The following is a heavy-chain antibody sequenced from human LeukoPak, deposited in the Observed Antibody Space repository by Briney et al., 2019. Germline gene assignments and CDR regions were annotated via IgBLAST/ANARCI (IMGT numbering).Heavy chain of an antibody. J-gene: IGHJ3*02. CDR3: ARGGGNDYAFDI. Sequence: PSETLSLTCTVSGGSISSGGYYWSWIRQHPGKGLEWIGYIYYSGSTYYNPSLKSRVTISVDTSKNQFSLKLSSVTAADTAVYYCARGGGNDYAFDIWGQGTMVTVSS. D-gene: IGHD4-23*01. V-gene: IGHV4-31*03. CDR2: IYYSGST. CDR1: GGSISSGGYY.